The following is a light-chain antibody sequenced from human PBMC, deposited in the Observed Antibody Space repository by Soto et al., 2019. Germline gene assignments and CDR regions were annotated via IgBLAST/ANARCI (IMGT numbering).Light chain of an antibody. V-gene: IGKV3-20*01. CDR3: QQYGNSPLVT. CDR1: QSVSSSY. J-gene: IGKJ5*01. CDR2: GAS. Sequence: EIVLTQSPGTLSLSPGERATLSCRASQSVSSSYLAWYQQKPDQAPRLLIYGASSRATGIPDRFSGSGSGTDFTLTISRLEPEDFAVYYCQQYGNSPLVTFGQGTRLEIK.